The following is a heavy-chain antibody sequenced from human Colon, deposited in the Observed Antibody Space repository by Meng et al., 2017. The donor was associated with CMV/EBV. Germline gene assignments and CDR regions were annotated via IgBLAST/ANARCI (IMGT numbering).Heavy chain of an antibody. CDR3: ARNTFRRSTITSYRQKLDFVASRKRRDYYYYGLDV. CDR2: INLDGAIT. CDR1: GCSCEEYG. D-gene: IGHD5-12*01. J-gene: IGHJ6*02. V-gene: IGHV3-20*04. Sequence: GGSLRLSCEASGCSCEEYGMNWVRQASGRGLEWVSGINLDGAITGYADSVKGRFTISRDYAKKSLYLQLNNLRAEDTALYYCARNTFRRSTITSYRQKLDFVASRKRRDYYYYGLDVWGQGTAVTVSS.